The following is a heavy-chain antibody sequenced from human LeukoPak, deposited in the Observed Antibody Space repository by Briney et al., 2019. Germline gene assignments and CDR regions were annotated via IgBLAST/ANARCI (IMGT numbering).Heavy chain of an antibody. CDR2: INHSGST. V-gene: IGHV4-34*01. CDR1: GGSFSGYY. J-gene: IGHJ6*02. CDR3: ARGARYSYGPPLYYYGMDV. D-gene: IGHD5-18*01. Sequence: NPSETLSLTCAVYGGSFSGYYWSWIRQPPGKGLEWIGEINHSGSTNYNPSLKSRVTISVDTSKNQFSLKLSSVTAADTAVYYCARGARYSYGPPLYYYGMDVWGQGTTVTVSS.